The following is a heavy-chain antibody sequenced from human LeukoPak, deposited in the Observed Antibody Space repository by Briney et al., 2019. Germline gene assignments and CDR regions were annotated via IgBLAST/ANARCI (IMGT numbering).Heavy chain of an antibody. D-gene: IGHD2/OR15-2a*01. J-gene: IGHJ4*02. CDR1: GFTFSSYY. Sequence: PGGSLRLSCSASGFTFSSYYTSWVRQAPGKGLEWVANIKEDGSEKYYVDSVKGRFTISRDNAKNSLYLQLNSLRAEDTDVYYYAREPSVLAYFDYWGQGTLVTVSS. CDR2: IKEDGSEK. V-gene: IGHV3-7*04. CDR3: AREPSVLAYFDY.